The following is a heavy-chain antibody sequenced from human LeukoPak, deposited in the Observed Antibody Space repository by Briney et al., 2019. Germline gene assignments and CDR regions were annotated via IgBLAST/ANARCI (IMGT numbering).Heavy chain of an antibody. V-gene: IGHV3-7*01. CDR3: ARLRYGGFDP. J-gene: IGHJ5*02. CDR1: GFTFTSYW. D-gene: IGHD5-18*01. CDR2: IKYERSEK. Sequence: GGSLRLSCAASGFTFTSYWMSWVRQAPGKGLEWVANIKYERSEKYYVDSVKGRFTISRDNAKNALYLQMNSPRAEDTAVYYCARLRYGGFDPWGQGTLVTVSS.